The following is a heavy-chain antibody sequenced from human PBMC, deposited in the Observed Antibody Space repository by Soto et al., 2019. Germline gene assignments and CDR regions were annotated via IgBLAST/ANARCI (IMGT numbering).Heavy chain of an antibody. D-gene: IGHD3-9*01. J-gene: IGHJ4*02. V-gene: IGHV1-3*01. CDR3: ARDPYYDITAYFDY. CDR1: GYTFTSYA. Sequence: ASVKVSCKASGYTFTSYAIHWVRQAPGQRLEWMGWINAGNGNTKYSQKFQGRVTITRDTSASTAYMELSSLRSEDTAVYYCARDPYYDITAYFDYWGQGTLVTVSS. CDR2: INAGNGNT.